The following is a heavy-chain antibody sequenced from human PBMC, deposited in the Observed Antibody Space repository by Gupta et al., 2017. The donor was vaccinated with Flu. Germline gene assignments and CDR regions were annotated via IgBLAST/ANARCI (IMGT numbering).Heavy chain of an antibody. CDR1: VFSFRSYA. CDR3: AKDYSGGYSPYHDY. D-gene: IGHD2-15*01. CDR2: ISGSGGST. V-gene: IGHV3-23*01. J-gene: IGHJ4*02. Sequence: VQPLEYGGGLLQPAGSMRPSSAASVFSFRSYAMSCVRQAPGKGLEWVSAISGSGGSTYYADSVKGRFTISRDNSKNTLYLQMNSLRAEDTAVYYCAKDYSGGYSPYHDYWGQGTLVTVSS.